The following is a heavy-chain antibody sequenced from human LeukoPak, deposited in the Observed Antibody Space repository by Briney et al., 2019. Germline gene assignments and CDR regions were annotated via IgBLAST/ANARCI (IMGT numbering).Heavy chain of an antibody. CDR1: GYIFTSYA. V-gene: IGHV1-3*04. J-gene: IGHJ4*02. Sequence: ASVKVSCKASGYIFTSYAMHWVRQAPGQRLEWMGWINTGNGNTKYSQKFQGRVTLTRDTSASTVYMHLSSLRSEDTAVYYCARGAVIAHFDYWGQGTLVTVTS. CDR2: INTGNGNT. D-gene: IGHD2-21*01. CDR3: ARGAVIAHFDY.